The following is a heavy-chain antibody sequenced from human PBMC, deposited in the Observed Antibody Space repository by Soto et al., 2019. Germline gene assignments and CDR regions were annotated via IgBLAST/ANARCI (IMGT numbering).Heavy chain of an antibody. CDR2: INHSGST. Sequence: QVQLQQWGAGLVRPSETLSLTCAVYGGSFSGYYWTWIRQPPGKGLEWIGDINHSGSTNYNSSLKSRFTISVDTSNNQLSLKLRSVTAADTAVYYCAREEVPQWFTRGYYGMDVWGQGTTVTVSS. V-gene: IGHV4-34*01. CDR1: GGSFSGYY. D-gene: IGHD2-2*01. CDR3: AREEVPQWFTRGYYGMDV. J-gene: IGHJ6*02.